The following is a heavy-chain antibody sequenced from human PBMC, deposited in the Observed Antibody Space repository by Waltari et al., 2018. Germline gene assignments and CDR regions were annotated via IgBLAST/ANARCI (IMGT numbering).Heavy chain of an antibody. J-gene: IGHJ6*02. Sequence: QVQLQESGPGLVKPSQTLSLTCTVSAGSISSCGYYRRWIRLHPGKGLEWIGYIYYSGRKYYNPTLKSLVNISVETSKNQFSLKLSYEGAADTAVYYWGRKQKPQSGYYGMDVWGQGTTGTVSS. CDR1: AGSISSCGYY. CDR2: IYYSGRK. V-gene: IGHV4-31*01. CDR3: GRKQKPQSGYYGMDV. D-gene: IGHD3-3*01.